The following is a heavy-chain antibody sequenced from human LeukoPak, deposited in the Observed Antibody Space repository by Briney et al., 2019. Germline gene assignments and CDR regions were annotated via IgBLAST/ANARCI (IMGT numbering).Heavy chain of an antibody. Sequence: GGSLRLSCAASGFTFSSYGMSWVRQAPGKGLEWVSAISGSGGSTYYADSVKGRFTISRVNSKNTLYLQMNSLRAEDTAVYYCAKEEPYPDSSSWSSYYYYMDVWGKGTTVTISS. D-gene: IGHD6-13*01. CDR2: ISGSGGST. CDR1: GFTFSSYG. CDR3: AKEEPYPDSSSWSSYYYYMDV. V-gene: IGHV3-23*01. J-gene: IGHJ6*03.